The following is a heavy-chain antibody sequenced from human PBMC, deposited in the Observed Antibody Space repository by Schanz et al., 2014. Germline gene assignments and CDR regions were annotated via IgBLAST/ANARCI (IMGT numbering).Heavy chain of an antibody. J-gene: IGHJ6*03. CDR1: GFTFFGSFA. Sequence: VQLLESGGGLVQPGGSLRLSCVASGFTFFGSFAMSWVRQAPGKGLEWVALIWYDGSNEYYADSVKGRFTISRDNPKKTLYLQMNSLRAEDTAVYYCARDHQWLARYYMDVWGKGTTVTVSS. V-gene: IGHV3-33*08. D-gene: IGHD6-19*01. CDR2: IWYDGSNE. CDR3: ARDHQWLARYYMDV.